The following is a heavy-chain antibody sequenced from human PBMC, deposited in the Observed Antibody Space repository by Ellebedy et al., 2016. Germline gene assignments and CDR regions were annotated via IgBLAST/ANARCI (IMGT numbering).Heavy chain of an antibody. D-gene: IGHD1-1*01. V-gene: IGHV1-46*01. CDR2: INPSGGST. Sequence: ASVKVSXXASGYTFTSYYMHWVRQAPGQGLEWMGIINPSGGSTSYAQKFQGRVTMTRDTSTSTVYMELSSLRSEDTAVYYCARAPRRVQYRDDYGMDVWGQGTTVTVSS. CDR3: ARAPRRVQYRDDYGMDV. J-gene: IGHJ6*02. CDR1: GYTFTSYY.